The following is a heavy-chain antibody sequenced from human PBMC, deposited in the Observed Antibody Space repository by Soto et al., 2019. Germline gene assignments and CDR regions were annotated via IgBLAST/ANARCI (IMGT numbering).Heavy chain of an antibody. Sequence: EVQLVESGGGLVKPGGSLRLSCAGSGIPVSDCTMNWVRQAPGKGLEWVSCMSSTSSYIYYADSVKGRFTISRDNAKNTLYLQMNSLRDEDTAVYYCATTYGQAYYYYGMDMWGQGTTVTVSS. CDR2: MSSTSSYI. CDR3: ATTYGQAYYYYGMDM. D-gene: IGHD3-10*01. CDR1: GIPVSDCT. V-gene: IGHV3-21*01. J-gene: IGHJ6*02.